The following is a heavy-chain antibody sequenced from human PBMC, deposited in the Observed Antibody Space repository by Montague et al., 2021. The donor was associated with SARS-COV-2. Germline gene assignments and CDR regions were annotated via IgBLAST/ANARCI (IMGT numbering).Heavy chain of an antibody. V-gene: IGHV4-30-2*01. CDR3: ARSMIRGGLNWFDP. CDR1: GASISNGGYT. J-gene: IGHJ5*02. CDR2: IYQSGTT. D-gene: IGHD3-10*01. Sequence: TQSLTCAVSGASISNGGYTWCWIRRPPGKGLEWIGYIYQSGTTRYNPSLKSRVTMSVDKSKNQFSLQLTSVIAADTAIYFCARSMIRGGLNWFDPWGQGTLVTVSS.